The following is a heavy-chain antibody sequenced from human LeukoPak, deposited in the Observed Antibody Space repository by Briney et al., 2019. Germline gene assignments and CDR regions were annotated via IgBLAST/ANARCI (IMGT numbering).Heavy chain of an antibody. CDR3: ARHGSLGSPFVY. CDR2: IYYDGTT. V-gene: IGHV4-39*01. D-gene: IGHD1-14*01. Sequence: SETLSLTCTVSGGSISSSNYYWGWIRQPPGKGLEWIGNIYYDGTTYYNPSLKSRVTISVDSSKNQFSLRLSSVTAADTAVYYCARHGSLGSPFVYWGQGILVTVSS. J-gene: IGHJ4*02. CDR1: GGSISSSNYY.